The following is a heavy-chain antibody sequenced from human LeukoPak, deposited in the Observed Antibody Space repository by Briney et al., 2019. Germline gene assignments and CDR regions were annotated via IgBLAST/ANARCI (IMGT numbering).Heavy chain of an antibody. CDR3: ASFPITGTTDY. D-gene: IGHD1-7*01. Sequence: GGSLRLSCAASGFTFSDYYMSWIRQAPGKGLEWVSYISSSGSTIYYADSVKGRFTISRDNAKNSLYLQMNSLRAEDTAMYYCASFPITGTTDYWGQGTLVTVSS. J-gene: IGHJ4*02. CDR1: GFTFSDYY. V-gene: IGHV3-11*01. CDR2: ISSSGSTI.